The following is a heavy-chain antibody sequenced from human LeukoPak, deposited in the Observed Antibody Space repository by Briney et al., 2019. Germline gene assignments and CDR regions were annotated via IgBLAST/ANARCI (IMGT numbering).Heavy chain of an antibody. CDR2: ISSSSSYI. CDR1: GFTFSSYS. CDR3: SRETVMVTGVYYYGMDV. V-gene: IGHV3-21*01. J-gene: IGHJ6*02. D-gene: IGHD5-18*01. Sequence: GVALRLSCAASGFTFSSYSMNWVRQAPGKGLEWVSSISSSSSYIYYADSMKGRFTISRDNAKNSLYLQMNSLRAEDTAVYYCSRETVMVTGVYYYGMDVWGQGTTVTVSS.